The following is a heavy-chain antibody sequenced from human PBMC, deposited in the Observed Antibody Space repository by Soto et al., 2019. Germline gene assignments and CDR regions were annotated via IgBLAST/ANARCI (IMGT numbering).Heavy chain of an antibody. CDR3: ARQGSGYPDYYYGMDV. D-gene: IGHD3-22*01. J-gene: IGHJ6*02. CDR2: IYPGDSDT. V-gene: IGHV5-51*01. CDR1: GYSFTSYW. Sequence: GESLKISCKGSGYSFTSYWLGWVRQMPGKGLEWMGIIYPGDSDTRYSPSFQGQVTISADKSISTAYLQWSSLKASDTAMYYCARQGSGYPDYYYGMDVWGQGTTVTVSS.